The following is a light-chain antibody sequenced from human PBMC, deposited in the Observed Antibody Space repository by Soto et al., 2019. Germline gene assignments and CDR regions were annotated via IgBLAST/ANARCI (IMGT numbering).Light chain of an antibody. J-gene: IGKJ1*01. CDR1: QSVSSSY. Sequence: EIVLTQSPGTLSLSPGERATLSCRASQSVSSSYLAWYQQKPGQAPRLLIYGASSRATGIPDRFSGSGSGTDFTLTISRLEPDDFAVYYCQQYGSPPAFGQGTKVEIK. CDR3: QQYGSPPA. V-gene: IGKV3-20*01. CDR2: GAS.